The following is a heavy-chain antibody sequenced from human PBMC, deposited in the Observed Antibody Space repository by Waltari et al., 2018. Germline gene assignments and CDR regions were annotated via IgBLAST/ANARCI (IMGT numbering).Heavy chain of an antibody. CDR2: IIPIFGTAP. D-gene: IGHD3-16*01. CDR3: AKRQLGGAFDP. V-gene: IGHV1-69*12. J-gene: IGHJ5*02. Sequence: QVQLVQSGAEVKTPGSSVKVSCKASGGTFGSYAISGVRQAPGEGLEWMGGIIPIFGTAPNYAQKFQGRLTVTADESTATVYMDLSSLRSDDTAVYYCAKRQLGGAFDPWGQGTLVSVSS. CDR1: GGTFGSYA.